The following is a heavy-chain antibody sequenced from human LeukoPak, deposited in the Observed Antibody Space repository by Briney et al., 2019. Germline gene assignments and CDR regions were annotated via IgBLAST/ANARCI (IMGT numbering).Heavy chain of an antibody. D-gene: IGHD3-9*01. CDR2: INHSGST. Sequence: SETLSLTCAVYGGSFSGYYWSWIRQPPGKGLEWIGEINHSGSTNYNPSLKSRVTISVDTSKNQFSLKLSSVTAADTAVYYCARHKYYDIATGFDYWGQGTLVTVSS. J-gene: IGHJ4*02. CDR1: GGSFSGYY. V-gene: IGHV4-34*01. CDR3: ARHKYYDIATGFDY.